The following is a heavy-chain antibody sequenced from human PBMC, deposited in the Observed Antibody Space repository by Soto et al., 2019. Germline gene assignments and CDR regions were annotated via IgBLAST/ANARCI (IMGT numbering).Heavy chain of an antibody. CDR1: GGSFSGYY. D-gene: IGHD3-3*01. J-gene: IGHJ4*02. CDR3: ARDGSRYDFWSGPYYFDY. CDR2: INHSGST. Sequence: SETLSLTCAVYGGSFSGYYWSWIRQPPGKGLEWIGEINHSGSTNYNPSLKSRVIISVDTSKNQFSLKLSSVSAADTAVYYCARDGSRYDFWSGPYYFDYWGQGTLVTVSS. V-gene: IGHV4-34*01.